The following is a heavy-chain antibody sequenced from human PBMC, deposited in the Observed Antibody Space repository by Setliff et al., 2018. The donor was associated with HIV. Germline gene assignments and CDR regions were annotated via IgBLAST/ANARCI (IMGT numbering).Heavy chain of an antibody. CDR3: ARHRDYMPDYGGFDY. CDR1: GYTFTGYY. V-gene: IGHV1-2*02. D-gene: IGHD4-17*01. Sequence: ASVKVSCKASGYTFTGYYMHWVRQAPGQGLEWMGWINPNSGGTNYAQKFQGRVTMTRDTYITTAYMELSGLRSDDTAVYYCARHRDYMPDYGGFDYWGQGTLVTVSS. CDR2: INPNSGGT. J-gene: IGHJ4*02.